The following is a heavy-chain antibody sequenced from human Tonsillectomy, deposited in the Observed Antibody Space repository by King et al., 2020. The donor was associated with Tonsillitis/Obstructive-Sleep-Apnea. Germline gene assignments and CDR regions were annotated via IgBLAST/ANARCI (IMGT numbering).Heavy chain of an antibody. V-gene: IGHV3-64*01. CDR2: ISSNGGST. CDR1: GFTFSSYA. J-gene: IGHJ6*03. CDR3: AGGGYDSPYYMDV. Sequence: VQLVESGGGLVQPGGSLRLSCAASGFTFSSYALHWVRQAPGKGLEYVSAISSNGGSTYYANSVKGRFTVSRDNSKNTLYLQMGSLRAEDMAVYYCAGGGYDSPYYMDVWGKGTTVTVSS. D-gene: IGHD5-12*01.